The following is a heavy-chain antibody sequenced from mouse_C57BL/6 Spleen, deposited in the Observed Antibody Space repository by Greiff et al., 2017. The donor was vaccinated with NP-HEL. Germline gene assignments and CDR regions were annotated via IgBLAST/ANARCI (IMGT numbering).Heavy chain of an antibody. Sequence: QVQLQQSGAELVRPGASVKLSCKASGYTFTDYYINWVKQRPGQGLEWIARIYPGSGNTYYNEKFKGKATLTAEKSSSTAYMQLSSLTSEDSAVYFCARPSSGYVMFAYWGQGTLVTVSA. CDR2: IYPGSGNT. CDR1: GYTFTDYY. CDR3: ARPSSGYVMFAY. D-gene: IGHD3-2*02. J-gene: IGHJ3*01. V-gene: IGHV1-76*01.